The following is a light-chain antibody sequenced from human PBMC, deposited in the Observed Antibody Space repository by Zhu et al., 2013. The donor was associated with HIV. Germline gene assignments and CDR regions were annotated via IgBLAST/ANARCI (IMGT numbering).Light chain of an antibody. J-gene: IGKJ4*01. CDR3: QQANSFPLT. CDR1: QGIRSN. CDR2: AAS. V-gene: IGKV1-9*01. Sequence: IQLTQSPSSLSASIGDSVTITCRASQGIRSNLAWYQQKPGQAPKLLIYAASTLHSGVPSRFSGSGSGTDFILTISSLQPEDYAVYYCQQANSFPLTFGGGTEGGDQ.